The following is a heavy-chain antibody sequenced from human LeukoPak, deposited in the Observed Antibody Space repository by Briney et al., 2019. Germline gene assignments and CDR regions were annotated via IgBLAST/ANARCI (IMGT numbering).Heavy chain of an antibody. CDR1: GFDVSNNY. J-gene: IGHJ4*02. CDR3: ARDYPRFDY. CDR2: IYSDGST. Sequence: GGSLRHSCAVSGFDVSNNYMSWVRQAPGKGLEWVSVIYSDGSTYYADSVEGRFTISRDNSKNTLYLQVNSLTAEDTAVYYCARDYPRFDYWGQGTLVTVSS. V-gene: IGHV3-53*01.